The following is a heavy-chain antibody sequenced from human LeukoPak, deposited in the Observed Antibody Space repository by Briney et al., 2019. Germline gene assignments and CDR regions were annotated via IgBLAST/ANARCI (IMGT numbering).Heavy chain of an antibody. J-gene: IGHJ3*02. Sequence: GASVKVSCKASGYTFTSYYMHWVRQAPGQGLEWMGIINPSGGSTSYAQKFQGRVTMTRDTSTSTVYTELSSLRSEDTAVYYCARDLTAAGPRGDAFDIWGQGTMVTVSS. V-gene: IGHV1-46*01. D-gene: IGHD6-13*01. CDR1: GYTFTSYY. CDR3: ARDLTAAGPRGDAFDI. CDR2: INPSGGST.